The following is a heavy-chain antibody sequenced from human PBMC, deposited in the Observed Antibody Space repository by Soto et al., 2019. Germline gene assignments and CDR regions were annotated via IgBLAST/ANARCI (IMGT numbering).Heavy chain of an antibody. CDR1: GFTFGSRA. D-gene: IGHD3-3*01. Sequence: GWYLRLSCVASGFTFGSRAMSWVRQAPGEGLEWVSTITDTGGDSKSADSVRGRFAISRDNSRNTLYLQMSSLRAEDSAVYYCAREIAGFWSAYYHPGGMDVCGQGTPVTV. CDR3: AREIAGFWSAYYHPGGMDV. V-gene: IGHV3-23*01. CDR2: ITDTGGDS. J-gene: IGHJ6*02.